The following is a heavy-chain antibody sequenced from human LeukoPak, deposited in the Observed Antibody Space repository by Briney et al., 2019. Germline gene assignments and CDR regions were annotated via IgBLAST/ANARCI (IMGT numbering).Heavy chain of an antibody. CDR3: ARSGNYVPFDY. CDR2: IYYSGST. Sequence: SETLSLTCTVSVGSITSSSYYWGWIRQPPGKGLEWIGSIYYSGSTFYNPSLKSRVFISVATSKNQFSVKLSSVTAADTAVYYCARSGNYVPFDYWGQGTLVTVSS. D-gene: IGHD4-11*01. J-gene: IGHJ4*02. V-gene: IGHV4-39*01. CDR1: VGSITSSSYY.